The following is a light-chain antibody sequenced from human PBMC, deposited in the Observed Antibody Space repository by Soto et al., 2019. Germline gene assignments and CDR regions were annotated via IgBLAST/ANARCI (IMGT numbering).Light chain of an antibody. V-gene: IGLV1-47*01. J-gene: IGLJ2*01. Sequence: QSVLTQPPSASGTPGQRVTISCSGSSSNIGSNYVYWYQQLPGTAPKLLIYRNNQRPSGVPDGFSGSKSGTSASLGISGLRSEDEADYYCAAWDDSLSGVVFGGGTKVTVL. CDR3: AAWDDSLSGVV. CDR2: RNN. CDR1: SSNIGSNY.